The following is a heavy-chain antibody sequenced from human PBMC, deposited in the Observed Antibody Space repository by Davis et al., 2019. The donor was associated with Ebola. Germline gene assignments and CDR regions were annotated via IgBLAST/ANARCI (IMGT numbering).Heavy chain of an antibody. V-gene: IGHV3-48*03. Sequence: PGGSLRLSCAASGFTFSSYEMNWVRQAPGKGLEWISYISGSGSTKYYSDSVRGRFTVSRDNAANSLYLQMNSLTAEDTAVYYCARDVNDAFDYWGQGTLVTVSS. CDR1: GFTFSSYE. CDR2: ISGSGSTK. J-gene: IGHJ4*02. D-gene: IGHD1-1*01. CDR3: ARDVNDAFDY.